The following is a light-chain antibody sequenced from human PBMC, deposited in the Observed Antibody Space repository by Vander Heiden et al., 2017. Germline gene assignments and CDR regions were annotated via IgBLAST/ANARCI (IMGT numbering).Light chain of an antibody. CDR1: QSVSSN. J-gene: IGKJ2*01. V-gene: IGKV3-15*01. CDR2: GAS. Sequence: EIVMTQSPATLSVSPGERATLSCRASQSVSSNLAWYQHKPGQAPRLLIYGASTRATGIPARFSGSGSGTEFTLTISSLQSEDFAVYYCQQYNNWLTFGQGTKLEIK. CDR3: QQYNNWLT.